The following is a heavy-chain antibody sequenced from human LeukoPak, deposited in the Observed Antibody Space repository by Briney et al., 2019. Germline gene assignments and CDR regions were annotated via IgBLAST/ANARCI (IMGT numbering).Heavy chain of an antibody. Sequence: SETLSLTCTVSGGSISSSSYYWGWIRQPPGKGLEWIGSIYYSGSTYYNPSLKSRVTISVDTSKNQFSLKLSSVTAADTAVYYCARHFTSGSYSPAGYWGQGTRVTVSS. V-gene: IGHV4-39*01. CDR2: IYYSGST. J-gene: IGHJ4*02. CDR3: ARHFTSGSYSPAGY. D-gene: IGHD1-26*01. CDR1: GGSISSSSYY.